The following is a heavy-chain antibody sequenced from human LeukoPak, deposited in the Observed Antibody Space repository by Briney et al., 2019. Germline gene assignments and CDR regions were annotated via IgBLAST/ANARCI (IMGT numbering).Heavy chain of an antibody. D-gene: IGHD1-26*01. V-gene: IGHV4-59*08. CDR1: GDSISSYY. J-gene: IGHJ4*02. CDR3: ARHGAWAPFDY. Sequence: SETLSLTCNVSGDSISSYYWSWIRQPPGKGLEWIAYIYYSGATNYSPSLKSRVTISVDRSKNQFSLKLNSVTAADTAVYYCARHGAWAPFDYWGQGTLVTVSS. CDR2: IYYSGAT.